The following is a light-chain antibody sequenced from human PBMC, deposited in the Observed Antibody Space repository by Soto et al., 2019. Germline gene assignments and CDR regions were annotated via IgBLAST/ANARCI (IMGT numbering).Light chain of an antibody. V-gene: IGLV2-23*02. CDR1: SSDVGSYSL. Sequence: QSALTQPASVSGSPGQSITISCTGTSSDVGSYSLVSWYQQHLGKAPKLLIFEVTKRPSGVSYRFSGSKSGNTASLTISGLQTEDEADYYCCSYAGSGTPVVFGGGTKVTVL. J-gene: IGLJ2*01. CDR3: CSYAGSGTPVV. CDR2: EVT.